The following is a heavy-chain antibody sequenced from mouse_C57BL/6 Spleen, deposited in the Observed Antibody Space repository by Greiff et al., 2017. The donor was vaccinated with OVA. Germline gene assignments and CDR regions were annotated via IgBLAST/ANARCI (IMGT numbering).Heavy chain of an antibody. V-gene: IGHV1-50*01. J-gene: IGHJ4*01. D-gene: IGHD1-1*01. CDR2: IDPSDSYT. Sequence: VQLQQPGAELVKPGASVKLSCKASGYTFTSYWMQWVKQRPGQGLEWIGEIDPSDSYTNYNQKFKGKATLTVDKSSSTAYMQLSSLPSEDSAVYYCARRDCGSSFYAMDYWGQGTSVTVSS. CDR1: GYTFTSYW. CDR3: ARRDCGSSFYAMDY.